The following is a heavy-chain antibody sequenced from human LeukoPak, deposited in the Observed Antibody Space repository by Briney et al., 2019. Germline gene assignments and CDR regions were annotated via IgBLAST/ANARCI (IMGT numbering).Heavy chain of an antibody. V-gene: IGHV4-38-2*02. CDR3: ARVCCCSGGSCYPTFDY. J-gene: IGHJ4*02. CDR2: IYHSGST. Sequence: SQTLSLTCTVSGYSISSGYYWGWIRQPPGKGLEWIGSIYHSGSTYYNPSLKSRVTISVDTSKNQFSLKLSSVTAADTAVYYCARVCCCSGGSCYPTFDYWGQGTLVTVSS. CDR1: GYSISSGYY. D-gene: IGHD2-15*01.